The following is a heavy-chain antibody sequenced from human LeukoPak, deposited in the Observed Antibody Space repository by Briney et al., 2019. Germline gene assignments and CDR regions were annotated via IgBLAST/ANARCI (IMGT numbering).Heavy chain of an antibody. CDR2: IKSKVDGGTT. D-gene: IGHD3-22*01. Sequence: PGGSLRLSCAASGFTFSSYGMHWVRQAPGKGLEWVGRIKSKVDGGTTDYAAPVKGRFTISGDDSKNTVNLQMNSLKSEDTAVYHCTTQGHHYDSSGYNFVDYWSQGTLVTVSS. J-gene: IGHJ4*02. V-gene: IGHV3-15*01. CDR3: TTQGHHYDSSGYNFVDY. CDR1: GFTFSSYG.